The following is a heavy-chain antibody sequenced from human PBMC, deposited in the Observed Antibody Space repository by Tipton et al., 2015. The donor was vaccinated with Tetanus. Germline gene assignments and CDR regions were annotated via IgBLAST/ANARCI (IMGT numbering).Heavy chain of an antibody. Sequence: TLSLTCTVSGASISDKKYYWGWIRQAPGKGLEWIASIYFQGDTYYSPSLKSRVTISVDTSKNQFSLKLSSVTAADTAIYYCAREVPAAGHFDSWGQGTLVTVSS. J-gene: IGHJ4*02. CDR3: AREVPAAGHFDS. V-gene: IGHV4-39*07. D-gene: IGHD2-2*01. CDR1: GASISDKKYY. CDR2: IYFQGDT.